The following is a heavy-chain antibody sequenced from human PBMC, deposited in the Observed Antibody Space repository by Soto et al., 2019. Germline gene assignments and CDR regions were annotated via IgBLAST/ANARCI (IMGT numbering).Heavy chain of an antibody. CDR1: GFTFSSYG. J-gene: IGHJ3*02. V-gene: IGHV3-30*18. CDR2: ISYDGSNK. D-gene: IGHD2-21*02. Sequence: QVQLVESGGGVVQPGRSLRLSCAASGFTFSSYGMHWVRQAPGKGLEWVAVISYDGSNKYYADSVKGRFTISRDNSKNTLYLQMNSLRAEDTAVYYCAKGAVVAAIYDAFDIWGQGTMVTVSS. CDR3: AKGAVVAAIYDAFDI.